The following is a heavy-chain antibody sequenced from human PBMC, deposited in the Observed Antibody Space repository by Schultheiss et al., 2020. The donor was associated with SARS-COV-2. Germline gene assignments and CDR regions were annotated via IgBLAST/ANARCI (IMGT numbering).Heavy chain of an antibody. CDR3: ARGRVRAAAGTASGYFQH. J-gene: IGHJ1*01. D-gene: IGHD6-13*01. V-gene: IGHV4-34*01. CDR2: INHSGST. CDR1: GGSFSGYY. Sequence: SETLSLTCADYGGSFSGYYWSWIRQPPGKGLEWIGGINHSGSTNYNPSLKSRVTISVDTSKNQFSLKLSSVTAADTAVYYCARGRVRAAAGTASGYFQHWGQGTLVTVSS.